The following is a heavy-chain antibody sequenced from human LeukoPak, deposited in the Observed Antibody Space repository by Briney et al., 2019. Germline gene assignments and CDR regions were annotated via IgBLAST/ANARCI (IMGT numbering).Heavy chain of an antibody. V-gene: IGHV3-11*01. Sequence: GGSLRLSCAASGFTFSDYYMSWIRQVPGKGLEWLSYIYGIDSTISYAASVKGRFTISRDNAKNSLYLQMNSLRAEDTAVYYCARDAYYYDSSSYYRNAFDIWGQGTVVTVSS. CDR1: GFTFSDYY. J-gene: IGHJ3*02. CDR2: IYGIDSTI. D-gene: IGHD3-22*01. CDR3: ARDAYYYDSSSYYRNAFDI.